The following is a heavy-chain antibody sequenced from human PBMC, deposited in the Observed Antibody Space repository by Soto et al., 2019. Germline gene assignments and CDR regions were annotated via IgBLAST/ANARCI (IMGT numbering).Heavy chain of an antibody. CDR1: GQSFSGHS. CDR3: ARGSGIVALPGELEDVNYDY. Sequence: QVQLQQWGAGLVKPSETLSLSCAVYGQSFSGHSWAWIRQPPGKGLEWIGEINESGSTYYNPSLKLRVAISTDTSKNQFSVKLISVSAADTAVYFCARGSGIVALPGELEDVNYDYWGQGTLVNVSS. D-gene: IGHD1-1*01. CDR2: INESGST. J-gene: IGHJ4*02. V-gene: IGHV4-34*01.